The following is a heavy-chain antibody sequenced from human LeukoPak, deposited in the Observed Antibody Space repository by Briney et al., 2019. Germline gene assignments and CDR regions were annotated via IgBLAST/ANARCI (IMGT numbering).Heavy chain of an antibody. V-gene: IGHV3-30*18. D-gene: IGHD3-22*01. J-gene: IGHJ3*02. CDR1: GFTFSSYG. CDR2: ISYDGSNK. Sequence: QPGGSLRLSCAASGFTFSSYGMHWVRQAPGKGLEWVAVISYDGSNKYYADSVKGRFTISRDNSKNTLYLQMNSLRAEDTAVYYCAKDSIRRVISPSAFDIWGQGTMVTVSS. CDR3: AKDSIRRVISPSAFDI.